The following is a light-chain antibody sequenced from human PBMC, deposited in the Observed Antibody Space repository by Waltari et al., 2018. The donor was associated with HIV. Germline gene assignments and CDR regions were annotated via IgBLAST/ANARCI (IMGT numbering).Light chain of an antibody. Sequence: QSVLTQPPSTSGPPGQRVTISWSGGSSNIGSNSVNWYQQFPGTAPKLLIHNNNQRPSGVPDQFSGSKSGTSASLAISGLQSEDEAHYYCAAWDDRLNGLVFGGGTKLTVL. CDR2: NNN. V-gene: IGLV1-44*01. J-gene: IGLJ2*01. CDR1: SSNIGSNS. CDR3: AAWDDRLNGLV.